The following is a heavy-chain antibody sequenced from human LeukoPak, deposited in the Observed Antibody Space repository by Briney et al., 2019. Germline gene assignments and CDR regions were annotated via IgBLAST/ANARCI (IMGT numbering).Heavy chain of an antibody. CDR2: IYYSGST. Sequence: SETLSLTCTVSGGSISSYYWSWIRQPPGKGLEWMGYIYYSGSTNYNPSLKSRVTISVDTSKNQFSLKLSSVTAADTAVYYCARASGWYWFDPWGQGTLVTVSS. CDR3: ARASGWYWFDP. V-gene: IGHV4-59*01. D-gene: IGHD6-19*01. J-gene: IGHJ5*02. CDR1: GGSISSYY.